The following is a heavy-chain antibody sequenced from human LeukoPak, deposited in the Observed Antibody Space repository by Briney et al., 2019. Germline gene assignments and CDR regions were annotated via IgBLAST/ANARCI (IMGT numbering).Heavy chain of an antibody. V-gene: IGHV1-8*01. CDR3: ARGALGFCSGGSCSSFDY. D-gene: IGHD2-15*01. CDR1: GYTFTSYD. J-gene: IGHJ4*02. Sequence: ASVKVSCKASGYTFTSYDINWVRQATGQGLEWMGWMNPNSGNTGYAQKFQGRVTMTTDTSTSTAYMELRSLKYDDTAVYYCARGALGFCSGGSCSSFDYWGQGTLVTVSS. CDR2: MNPNSGNT.